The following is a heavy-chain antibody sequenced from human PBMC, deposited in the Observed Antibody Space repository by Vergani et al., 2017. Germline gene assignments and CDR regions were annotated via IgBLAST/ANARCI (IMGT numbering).Heavy chain of an antibody. Sequence: QVQLVESGGGVVQPGRSLRLSCTSSGFTFSTYAMHWVRQAPGKGLEWVAIIYYDGSKKYYADSVKGRFTISRDNSRNTLDLLMSSLRAEDTAIYYCVREGSYCGSANCRNPSYVYYYHMDVWGEGTTVTGSS. J-gene: IGHJ6*03. V-gene: IGHV3-33*01. CDR2: IYYDGSKK. D-gene: IGHD2-21*01. CDR1: GFTFSTYA. CDR3: VREGSYCGSANCRNPSYVYYYHMDV.